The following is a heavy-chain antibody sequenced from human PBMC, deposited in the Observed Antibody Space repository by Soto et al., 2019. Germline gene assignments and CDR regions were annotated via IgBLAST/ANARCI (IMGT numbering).Heavy chain of an antibody. CDR3: ARDCSGGSCYLAMDY. Sequence: ASVKVSCKASGYTFTSYAIHWVRQAPGQRLEWMGWINAGNGNTKYSQKFQGRVTITRDTSASTAYMELSSLRSEDTAVYYCARDCSGGSCYLAMDYWGQGTLVTVSS. CDR1: GYTFTSYA. V-gene: IGHV1-3*01. CDR2: INAGNGNT. D-gene: IGHD2-15*01. J-gene: IGHJ4*02.